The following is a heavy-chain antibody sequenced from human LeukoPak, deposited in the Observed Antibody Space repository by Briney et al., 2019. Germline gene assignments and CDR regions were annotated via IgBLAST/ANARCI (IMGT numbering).Heavy chain of an antibody. D-gene: IGHD5-18*01. J-gene: IGHJ4*02. V-gene: IGHV3-21*01. Sequence: GGSLRLSCAASGFTFSSYSMNWVRQAPGKGLEWVSSISSSSSYIYYADSVKGRFTISRDNAKSSLYLQMNSLRAEDTAVYYCAREGGYSYGWYFDYWGQGTLVTVSS. CDR2: ISSSSSYI. CDR1: GFTFSSYS. CDR3: AREGGYSYGWYFDY.